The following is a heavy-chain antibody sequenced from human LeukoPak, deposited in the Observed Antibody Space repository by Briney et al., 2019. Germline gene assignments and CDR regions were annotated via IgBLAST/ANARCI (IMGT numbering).Heavy chain of an antibody. CDR3: VKSGAPGREYYYYYYMDV. CDR2: ISGSGGST. J-gene: IGHJ6*03. D-gene: IGHD3-10*01. Sequence: GGSLRLSCAASGFTFSSYAMSWVLQAPEKGLEWVSAISGSGGSTYYADSVKGRFTISRDNSKNTLYLQMNSLRGEDTAVYHCVKSGAPGREYYYYYYMDVWGKGTTVTVSS. V-gene: IGHV3-23*01. CDR1: GFTFSSYA.